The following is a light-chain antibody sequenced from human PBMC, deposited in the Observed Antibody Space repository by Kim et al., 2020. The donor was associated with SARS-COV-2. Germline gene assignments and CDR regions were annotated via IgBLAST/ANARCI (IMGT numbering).Light chain of an antibody. V-gene: IGLV1-44*01. CDR2: GDS. CDR1: RSNIATCT. J-gene: IGLJ2*01. CDR3: ASWDDSLNGQV. Sequence: GPRVAISCSGSRSNIATCTVSWYQQLPETAPKLLIFGDSQRPSGVPDRVSASKSGTSAALAISGLQSEDEATYFCASWDDSLNGQVFGRGTQLTVL.